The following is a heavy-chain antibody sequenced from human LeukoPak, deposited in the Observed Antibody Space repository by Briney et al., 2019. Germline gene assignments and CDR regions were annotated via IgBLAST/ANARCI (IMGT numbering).Heavy chain of an antibody. J-gene: IGHJ5*02. CDR1: GGSFSGYY. Sequence: SETLSLTCAVYGGSFSGYYWSWIRQPPGKGLEWIGEVNHSGSTNYNPSLKSRVTISVDTSKNQFSLKLSSVTAADTAVYYCARGASILAIAAAGTYNWFDPWGQGTLVTVSS. V-gene: IGHV4-34*01. CDR3: ARGASILAIAAAGTYNWFDP. CDR2: VNHSGST. D-gene: IGHD6-13*01.